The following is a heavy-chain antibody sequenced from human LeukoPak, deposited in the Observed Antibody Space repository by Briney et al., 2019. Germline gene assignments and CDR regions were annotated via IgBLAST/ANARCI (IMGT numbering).Heavy chain of an antibody. CDR1: GGSISSSYF. J-gene: IGHJ4*02. Sequence: SETLSLTCTVSGGSISSSYFWGWIRQPPGKGLEWIGSIYYSGSTYYNPSLRSRVTISVDTSKNQFSLKLSSVTAADTAVYYCARGMVRGVIDYWGQGTLVTVSS. CDR3: ARGMVRGVIDY. CDR2: IYYSGST. V-gene: IGHV4-39*07. D-gene: IGHD3-10*01.